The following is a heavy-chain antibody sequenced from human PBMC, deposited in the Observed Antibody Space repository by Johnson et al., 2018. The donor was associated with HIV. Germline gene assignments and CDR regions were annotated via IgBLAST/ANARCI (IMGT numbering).Heavy chain of an antibody. D-gene: IGHD6-13*01. J-gene: IGHJ3*01. CDR3: ARDDTGYSSSFDAFDV. V-gene: IGHV3-30-3*01. Sequence: QMLLVESGGGVVQPGRSLRLSCAASGLIFNTYGMHWVRQAPGKGLEWVAVISYDGSKKYYADSVKGRFTISGDSSKNTLYLQMNSLRAEDTAVYYCARDDTGYSSSFDAFDVWGQGTMVTVSS. CDR1: GLIFNTYG. CDR2: ISYDGSKK.